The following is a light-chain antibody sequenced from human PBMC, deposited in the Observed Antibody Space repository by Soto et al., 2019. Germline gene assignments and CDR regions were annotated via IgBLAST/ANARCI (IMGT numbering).Light chain of an antibody. V-gene: IGLV1-40*01. J-gene: IGLJ1*01. CDR1: SSNIGAGYD. CDR2: GNS. Sequence: QSVLTQPPSVSGAPGQRVTISCTGSSSNIGAGYDVHWYQQLLGTAPKLLIYGNSNRPSGVPDRFSGSKSGTSASLAITGLQAEDEADYYCQSYDSSLSAFYVFGTGTKVTVL. CDR3: QSYDSSLSAFYV.